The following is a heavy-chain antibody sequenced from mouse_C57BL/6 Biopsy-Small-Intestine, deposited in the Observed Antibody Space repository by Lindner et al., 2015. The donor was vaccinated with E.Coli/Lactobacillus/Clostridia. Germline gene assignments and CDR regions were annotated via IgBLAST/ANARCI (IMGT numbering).Heavy chain of an antibody. J-gene: IGHJ3*01. D-gene: IGHD1-1*01. CDR3: ARNEYYGSSPAWFAY. Sequence: VQLQESGAELVRPGTSVKVSCKASGYAFTNYLIEWVKQRPGQGLEWIGVINPGSGGTNYNEKFKGKATLTADKSFSTAYMQLSSLTSEDSAVYFCARNEYYGSSPAWFAYWGRGTLVTVSA. V-gene: IGHV1-54*01. CDR2: INPGSGGT. CDR1: GYAFTNYL.